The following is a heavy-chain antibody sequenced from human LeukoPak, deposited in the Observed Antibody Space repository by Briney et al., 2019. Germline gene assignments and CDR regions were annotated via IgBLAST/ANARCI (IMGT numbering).Heavy chain of an antibody. CDR2: IYYSGGI. CDR1: GYSISTSNY. D-gene: IGHD3-22*01. CDR3: ARENPSGYYNRPIDY. J-gene: IGHJ4*02. Sequence: TSDTLSLTCSVSGYSISTSNYWAWIRPPPGRGLEWIGHIYYSGGIYYNPSLKSRVTMSVDTSKNQFSLKLSSVTAADTAIYYCARENPSGYYNRPIDYWGQGTLVTVSS. V-gene: IGHV4-28*03.